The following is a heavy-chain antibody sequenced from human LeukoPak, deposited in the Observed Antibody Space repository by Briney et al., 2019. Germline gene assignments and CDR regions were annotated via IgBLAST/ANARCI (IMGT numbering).Heavy chain of an antibody. CDR1: GFTFSGAW. D-gene: IGHD3-10*01. CDR3: ARSPMVRGGIGFYYYYYMDV. V-gene: IGHV4-4*07. J-gene: IGHJ6*03. Sequence: GSLRLSCTASGFTFSGAWMTWIRQSAGKGLEWIGRIYTSGSTNYNPSLKSRVTISLDTSKNQFSLKLSSVTAADTAVYYCARSPMVRGGIGFYYYYYMDVWGKGTTVIISS. CDR2: IYTSGST.